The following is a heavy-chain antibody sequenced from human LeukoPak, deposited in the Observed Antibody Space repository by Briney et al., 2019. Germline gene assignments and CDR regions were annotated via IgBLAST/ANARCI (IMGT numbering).Heavy chain of an antibody. CDR2: ISVSDGTT. CDR1: GFTFSSGA. J-gene: IGHJ4*02. Sequence: GGSLRLSCAASGFTFSSGAMNWVRQAPGKGLEWVSTISVSDGTTYYADSVKGRVTISRDNSKNTLYLQMNSLRAEDTALYYCARSSHQMDIRFDFWGQGTLVTVSS. V-gene: IGHV3-23*01. D-gene: IGHD5-24*01. CDR3: ARSSHQMDIRFDF.